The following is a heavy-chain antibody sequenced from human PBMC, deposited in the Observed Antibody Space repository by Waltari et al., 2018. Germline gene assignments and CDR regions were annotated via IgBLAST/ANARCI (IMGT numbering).Heavy chain of an antibody. J-gene: IGHJ6*02. V-gene: IGHV3-74*03. CDR1: GFTFSSYW. Sequence: DVHLVESGGGLVQPGGSLRLSWVASGFTFSSYWMHWVRRVPGKGLTWVSHIKSDGTGTTYADSVKGRFTVSRDNAKSTLFLQMTSLRAEDTAVYFCVRDDPGYGLDVWGQGTTVTVSS. CDR2: IKSDGTGT. CDR3: VRDDPGYGLDV. D-gene: IGHD7-27*01.